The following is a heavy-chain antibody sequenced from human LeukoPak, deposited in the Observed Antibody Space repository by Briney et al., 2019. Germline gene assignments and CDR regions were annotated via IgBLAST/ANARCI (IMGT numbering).Heavy chain of an antibody. Sequence: ASVKVSCKASGGTFTNYAINWVRQAPGQGLEWMGRIIPILDVTNYAQKLQGRVTMTTDTSTSTAYMELRSLRSDDTAVYYCATPLIGQGVSLGYWGQGTLVTVSS. D-gene: IGHD3-16*01. V-gene: IGHV1-18*01. CDR1: GGTFTNYA. J-gene: IGHJ4*02. CDR3: ATPLIGQGVSLGY. CDR2: IIPILDVT.